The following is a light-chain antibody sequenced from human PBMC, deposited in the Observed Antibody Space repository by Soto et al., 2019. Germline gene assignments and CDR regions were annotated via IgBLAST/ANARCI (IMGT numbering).Light chain of an antibody. Sequence: EIVLTQFPATLSLSPGEEATLSCRASQSFGTSLAWYQQRPAQAPRLLIYDTFKVAAGVPARFSGSGSGADVTLTISGLEPEDFAVYYCQQGGSFGGGTKVEIK. CDR1: QSFGTS. CDR3: QQGGS. J-gene: IGKJ4*01. CDR2: DTF. V-gene: IGKV3-11*01.